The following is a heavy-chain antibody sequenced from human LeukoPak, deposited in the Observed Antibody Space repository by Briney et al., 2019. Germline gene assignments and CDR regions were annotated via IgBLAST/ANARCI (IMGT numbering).Heavy chain of an antibody. CDR2: INTNTGNP. D-gene: IGHD7-27*01. Sequence: ASVKVSRKASGYTFTTYALNWVRQAPGQGLEWMGWINTNTGNPTYAQGFTGRFVFSLDTSVNTAYLQISSLKAEDTAVYYCARPVRFLTGGLYTFDIWGQGTVVTVSS. CDR3: ARPVRFLTGGLYTFDI. CDR1: GYTFTTYA. J-gene: IGHJ3*02. V-gene: IGHV7-4-1*02.